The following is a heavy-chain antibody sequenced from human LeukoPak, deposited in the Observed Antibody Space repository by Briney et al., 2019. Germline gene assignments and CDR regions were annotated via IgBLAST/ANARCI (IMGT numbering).Heavy chain of an antibody. V-gene: IGHV4-34*01. CDR1: GESFSGHY. J-gene: IGHJ4*02. CDR3: ARPRYGSGSLDS. D-gene: IGHD3-10*01. Sequence: PSETLSLTCAVYGESFSGHYWTWIRQPPGQGLDWIGEINHSGSTTSNPSLNNRVTISVDTSKNQFSLKLTSVTAADTAVYYCARPRYGSGSLDSWGQGTLVTVSS. CDR2: INHSGST.